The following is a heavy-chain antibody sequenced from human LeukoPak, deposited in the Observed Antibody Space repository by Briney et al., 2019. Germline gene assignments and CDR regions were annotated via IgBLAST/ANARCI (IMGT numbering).Heavy chain of an antibody. CDR3: ALTIFGVVTPEVDY. CDR2: IIPIFGTA. D-gene: IGHD3-3*01. J-gene: IGHJ4*02. CDR1: GGTFSSYA. Sequence: GSSVKVSCKASGGTFSSYAISWVRQAPGQGLEWMGGIIPIFGTANYAQKFQGRVTITTDESTSTAYMELSSLRSEDTAVYYRALTIFGVVTPEVDYWGQGTLVTVSS. V-gene: IGHV1-69*05.